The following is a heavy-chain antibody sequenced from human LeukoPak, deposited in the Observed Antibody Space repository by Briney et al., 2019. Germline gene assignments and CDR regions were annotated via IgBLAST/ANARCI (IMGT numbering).Heavy chain of an antibody. CDR3: ARARGYSYALDY. CDR1: GFTVSSNY. V-gene: IGHV3-48*01. CDR2: ISSSSNTI. D-gene: IGHD5-18*01. J-gene: IGHJ4*02. Sequence: GGSLRLSCAASGFTVSSNYMSWVRQAPGKGLEWVSYISSSSNTIYYADSVKGRFTISRDNAKNSLYLQMNSLRAEDTAVYYCARARGYSYALDYWGQGTLVTVSS.